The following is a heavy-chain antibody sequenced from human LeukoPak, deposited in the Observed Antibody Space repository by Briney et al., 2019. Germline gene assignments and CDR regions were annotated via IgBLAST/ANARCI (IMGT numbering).Heavy chain of an antibody. J-gene: IGHJ4*02. CDR1: GGSISSYY. Sequence: SETLSLTCTVSGGSISSYYWSWIRQPPGKGLEWIGYTFCNGNTNCNPSLKSRVTISLDSAKNQFSLKLSSVTAADTAVYYCARHIYRTFYFDYWGQGALVTVSS. CDR2: TFCNGNT. V-gene: IGHV4-59*08. CDR3: ARHIYRTFYFDY. D-gene: IGHD1-14*01.